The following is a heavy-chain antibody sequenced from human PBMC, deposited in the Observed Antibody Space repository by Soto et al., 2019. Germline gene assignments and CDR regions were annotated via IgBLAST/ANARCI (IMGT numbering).Heavy chain of an antibody. V-gene: IGHV3-7*01. J-gene: IGHJ4*02. CDR3: SRVNTVGGY. D-gene: IGHD4-17*01. Sequence: EVQLVESGGGFVQPGGSLRLSCAASGFTLSNYWMSWVRQAPGKGLEWVANIKQDGSGTNYADSVKGRFTISRDNAKSSLWLQMNSMRAEDTAVYYCSRVNTVGGYWGQGTLVPVSS. CDR2: IKQDGSGT. CDR1: GFTLSNYW.